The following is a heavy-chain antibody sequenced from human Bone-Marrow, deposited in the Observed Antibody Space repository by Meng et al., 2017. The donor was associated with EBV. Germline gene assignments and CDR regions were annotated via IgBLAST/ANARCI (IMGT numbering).Heavy chain of an antibody. Sequence: QLRLQESRPGLVTPSETLSPPCSVSGASIRSTNYYWGWLRQSPGKGLEWIGSMSYSSRTTSYNASLKTRVSISIDSSKNQFSLRLQSVTAADTAVYYCATSYGYTSTYWGPGTLVTVSS. CDR3: ATSYGYTSTY. CDR2: MSYSSRTT. CDR1: GASIRSTNYY. D-gene: IGHD5-18*01. V-gene: IGHV4-39*07. J-gene: IGHJ4*02.